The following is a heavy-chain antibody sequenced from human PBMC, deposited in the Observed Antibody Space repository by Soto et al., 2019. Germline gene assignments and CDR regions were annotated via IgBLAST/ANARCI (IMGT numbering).Heavy chain of an antibody. CDR2: IWYDGSNK. V-gene: IGHV3-33*01. J-gene: IGHJ4*02. Sequence: PGGSLSLSCAASGFTFSSYGMHWVRQAPGKGLEWVAVIWYDGSNKYYADSVKGRFTISRDNSKNTLYLQMNSLRAEDTAVYYCARDITDSSGWYGDFDYWGQGTLVTVSS. D-gene: IGHD6-19*01. CDR3: ARDITDSSGWYGDFDY. CDR1: GFTFSSYG.